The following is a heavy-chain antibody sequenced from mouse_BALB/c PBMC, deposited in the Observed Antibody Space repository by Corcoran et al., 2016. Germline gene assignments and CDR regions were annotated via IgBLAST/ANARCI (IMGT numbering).Heavy chain of an antibody. CDR1: GFNIKDTY. CDR2: IDPANGNT. V-gene: IGHV14-3*02. CDR3: ANCDWYFDV. Sequence: EVQLQQSGAELVKPGDSVKLSCTASGFNIKDTYMHWVKQRPEQGLEWIGRIDPANGNTKYDPKFQGKATITADTSSNTAYLQLSSLTSEDTAVYYCANCDWYFDVWGAGTTVTVSS. J-gene: IGHJ1*01.